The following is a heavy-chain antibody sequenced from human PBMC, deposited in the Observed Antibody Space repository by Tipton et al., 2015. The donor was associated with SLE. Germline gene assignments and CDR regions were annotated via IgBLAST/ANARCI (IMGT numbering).Heavy chain of an antibody. Sequence: SLRLSCAASGFTFGSYEMNWVRQAPGKGLEWVSYISSSGSTIYYADSVKGRFTISRDNAKNSLYLQMNSLRAEDTAVYYCARRTSGSDAFDIWGQGTMVTVSS. J-gene: IGHJ3*02. CDR2: ISSSGSTI. CDR3: ARRTSGSDAFDI. CDR1: GFTFGSYE. D-gene: IGHD6-19*01. V-gene: IGHV3-48*03.